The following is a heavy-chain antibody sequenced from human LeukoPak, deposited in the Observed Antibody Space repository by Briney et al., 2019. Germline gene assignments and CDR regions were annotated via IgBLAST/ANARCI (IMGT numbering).Heavy chain of an antibody. CDR3: ARSIAARPLDY. D-gene: IGHD6-6*01. Sequence: APVNVSCKASGYTFTSYAMHWVRQAPGQRLEWMGWINAGNGNTKYSQKFQGRVTITRDTSASTAYMELSSLRSEDTAVYYCARSIAARPLDYWGQGTLVTVSS. V-gene: IGHV1-3*01. CDR2: INAGNGNT. CDR1: GYTFTSYA. J-gene: IGHJ4*02.